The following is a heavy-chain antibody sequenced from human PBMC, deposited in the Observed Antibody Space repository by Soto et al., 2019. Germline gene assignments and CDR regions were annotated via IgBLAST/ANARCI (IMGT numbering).Heavy chain of an antibody. CDR3: ARARLSRSWWFDP. V-gene: IGHV4-59*01. Sequence: SETLCLTCTVSGCSISSYYWSWIRQPPGKGLEWIGYIYYSGSTNYNPSLKSRVTISVDTSKNQFSLKLSSVTAADTAVYYCARARLSRSWWFDPWGQGTLVTVSS. CDR2: IYYSGST. D-gene: IGHD3-10*01. CDR1: GCSISSYY. J-gene: IGHJ5*02.